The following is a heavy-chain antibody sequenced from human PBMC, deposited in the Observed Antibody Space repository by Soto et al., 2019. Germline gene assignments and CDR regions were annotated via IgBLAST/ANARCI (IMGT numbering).Heavy chain of an antibody. D-gene: IGHD1-20*01. V-gene: IGHV4-30-4*01. Sequence: QVQLQESAPGLVKPSQTLSLTCTVSGGSISSGDEFWTWIRQPPGKGLEWIGYIYYSGSTYYNPALKSRLTMSVDTSKNQFSLKLSSVTAADTAVYYCARDRAKWKDYYYYGMDVWGQGTTVTVSS. J-gene: IGHJ6*02. CDR3: ARDRAKWKDYYYYGMDV. CDR2: IYYSGST. CDR1: GGSISSGDEF.